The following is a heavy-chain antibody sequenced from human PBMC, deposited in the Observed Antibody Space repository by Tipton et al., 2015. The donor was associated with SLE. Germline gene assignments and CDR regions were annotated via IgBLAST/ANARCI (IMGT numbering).Heavy chain of an antibody. CDR1: GESFRGYY. CDR2: INHSGST. CDR3: ARLATGSTWAFDY. D-gene: IGHD6-13*01. Sequence: GLVKPSETLSLTCAVYGESFRGYYWSWIRQPPGKGLEWIGEINHSGSTNYNPSLKSRVTISVDTSKNRLSLKLSSVTAADTAVYYCARLATGSTWAFDYWGQGALVTVSS. J-gene: IGHJ4*02. V-gene: IGHV4-34*01.